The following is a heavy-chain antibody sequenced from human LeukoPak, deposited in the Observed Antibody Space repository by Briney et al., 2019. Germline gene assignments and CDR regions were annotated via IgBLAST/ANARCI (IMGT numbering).Heavy chain of an antibody. CDR1: GGTFSSYA. CDR2: IIPIFGTA. D-gene: IGHD2-2*01. J-gene: IGHJ4*02. V-gene: IGHV1-69*01. CDR3: ARPQYCSSTSCHFDY. Sequence: ASVKVSCKASGGTFSSYAISWVRQAPGQGLEWMGGIIPIFGTANYAQKFQGRVTITADESTSTAYMELSSLRSEDTAVYYCARPQYCSSTSCHFDYWGQGTLVTVSS.